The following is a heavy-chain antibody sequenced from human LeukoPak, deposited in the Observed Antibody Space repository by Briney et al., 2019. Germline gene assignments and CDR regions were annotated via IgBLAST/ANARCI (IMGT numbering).Heavy chain of an antibody. Sequence: SETLSLTCTVSGGSISTYYWSWIRQPPGKGLEWIGYIYYSGSTNYNPSLKSRVTISVDTSKKQFSLKLRSVTAADTAVYYCAREGEDYYDRSGYYHFDYWGQGALVTVSS. V-gene: IGHV4-59*01. CDR2: IYYSGST. CDR1: GGSISTYY. J-gene: IGHJ4*02. D-gene: IGHD3-22*01. CDR3: AREGEDYYDRSGYYHFDY.